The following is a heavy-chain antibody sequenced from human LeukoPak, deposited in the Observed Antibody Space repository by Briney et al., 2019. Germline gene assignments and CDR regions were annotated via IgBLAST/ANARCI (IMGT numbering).Heavy chain of an antibody. Sequence: PSETLSLTCAVYGVSFSGYYWSWIRQPPGKGLEWIGEINHSGSTNYNPSLKSRVTISVDTSKNQFSLKLSSVTAADTAVYYCARNLGDSALFDYWGQGTLVTVSS. CDR2: INHSGST. D-gene: IGHD2-15*01. J-gene: IGHJ4*02. CDR1: GVSFSGYY. V-gene: IGHV4-34*01. CDR3: ARNLGDSALFDY.